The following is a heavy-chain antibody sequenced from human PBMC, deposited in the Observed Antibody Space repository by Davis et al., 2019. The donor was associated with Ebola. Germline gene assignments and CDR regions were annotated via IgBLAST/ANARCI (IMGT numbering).Heavy chain of an antibody. CDR3: ARARDGYIKSGFDY. V-gene: IGHV3-73*01. CDR2: IRSKANSYAT. J-gene: IGHJ4*02. D-gene: IGHD5-24*01. CDR1: GFTFSGSA. Sequence: GESLKISCAASGFTFSGSAMHWVRQASGKGLEWVGRIRSKANSYATAYAASVKGRFTISRDNAKNSLYLQMNSLRAEDTAVYYCARARDGYIKSGFDYWGQGTLVTVSS.